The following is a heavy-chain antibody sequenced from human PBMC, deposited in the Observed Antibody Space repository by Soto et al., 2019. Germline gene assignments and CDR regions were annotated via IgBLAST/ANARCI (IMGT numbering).Heavy chain of an antibody. Sequence: EVQLVESGGGLVKPGGSLRLSCEASGFTFNTCSMNWVRLAPGKGLEWVSCISSRSGWIYYAVSVKGRFTISRDNAKNSMYLQMRSMRAEYTAVYYCAKGSWDFLRSDGFDVWGQGKTVNASS. CDR2: ISSRSGWI. CDR1: GFTFNTCS. CDR3: AKGSWDFLRSDGFDV. V-gene: IGHV3-21*01. D-gene: IGHD2-15*01. J-gene: IGHJ3*01.